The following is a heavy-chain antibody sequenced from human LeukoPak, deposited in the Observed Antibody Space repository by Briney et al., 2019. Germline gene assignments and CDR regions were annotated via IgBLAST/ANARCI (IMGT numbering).Heavy chain of an antibody. V-gene: IGHV3-30*02. J-gene: IGHJ4*02. D-gene: IGHD2-15*01. CDR2: IWYDGSNK. Sequence: GGSLRLSCAASGFTFRSFGMHWVRQAPGKGLEWVAVIWYDGSNKYYADSVKGRFTISRDNSKNTLYLQMNSLRAEDTAVYYCAKDRRRYCSGGSCSPDYWGQGTLVTVSS. CDR1: GFTFRSFG. CDR3: AKDRRRYCSGGSCSPDY.